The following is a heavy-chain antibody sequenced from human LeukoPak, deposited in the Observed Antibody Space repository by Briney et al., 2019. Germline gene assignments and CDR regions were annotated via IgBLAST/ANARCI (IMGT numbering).Heavy chain of an antibody. D-gene: IGHD4/OR15-4a*01. CDR1: GFTFSSYW. CDR3: VSQSRMTMARGGAYY. V-gene: IGHV3-7*01. J-gene: IGHJ4*02. CDR2: IKQDGSEK. Sequence: PGGSLRLSCAASGFTFSSYWMSWVRQAPGKGLEWVANIKQDGSEKYYVDSVKGRFTISRDNAKNSLYLQMNSLRAEDTAVYYCVSQSRMTMARGGAYYWGQGTLVTVSS.